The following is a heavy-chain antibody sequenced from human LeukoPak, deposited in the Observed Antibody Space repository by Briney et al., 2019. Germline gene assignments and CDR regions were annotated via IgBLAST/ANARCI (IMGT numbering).Heavy chain of an antibody. D-gene: IGHD3-10*01. J-gene: IGHJ6*02. CDR3: ASLLTPYHGSGGGGMDV. CDR2: ISGDGSLT. Sequence: GGSLRPSCAASGFTFSTHWMYWVRQAPGRELVWVSRISGDGSLTSYADSVKGRFTISRDNAKDTLYLQMTSLRVEDTAVYSCASLLTPYHGSGGGGMDVWGQGTTVTVSS. V-gene: IGHV3-74*01. CDR1: GFTFSTHW.